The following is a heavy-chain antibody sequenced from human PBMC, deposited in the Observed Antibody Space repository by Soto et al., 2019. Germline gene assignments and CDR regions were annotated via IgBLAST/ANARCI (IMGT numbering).Heavy chain of an antibody. D-gene: IGHD2-15*01. CDR1: GFTFSSYS. J-gene: IGHJ4*02. CDR3: ARDTICSGGSCYSAFDY. CDR2: ISSSSSYI. Sequence: GGSLRLSCAASGFTFSSYSMNWVRQAPGKGLEWVSYISSSSSYIYYADSVKGRFTISRDNAKNSLYLQMNSLRAEDTAVYYCARDTICSGGSCYSAFDYWGQGTLVTVSS. V-gene: IGHV3-21*05.